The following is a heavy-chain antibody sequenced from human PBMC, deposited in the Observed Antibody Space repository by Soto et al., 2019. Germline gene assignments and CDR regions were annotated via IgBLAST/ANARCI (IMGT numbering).Heavy chain of an antibody. CDR3: ARDRSLVVAARGLDV. CDR1: GFTFSRYD. CDR2: ISSNGGST. Sequence: EVQLVESGGGLVQPGGSLRLSCAASGFTFSRYDMHWVRQAPGKGLEYVSAISSNGGSTYYANSVKGRFTISRDNSKNTLYLQMGSLRAEDMAVYYCARDRSLVVAARGLDVWGKGTTVTVSS. D-gene: IGHD2-15*01. J-gene: IGHJ6*04. V-gene: IGHV3-64*01.